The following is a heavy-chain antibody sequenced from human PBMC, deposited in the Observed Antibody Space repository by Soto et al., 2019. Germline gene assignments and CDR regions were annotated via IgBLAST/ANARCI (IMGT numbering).Heavy chain of an antibody. CDR2: IRSKAYGGTT. CDR3: TRDRYYDILTGYYNAYYYMDV. D-gene: IGHD3-9*01. CDR1: GFTFGDYA. Sequence: PGGSLRLSCTASGFTFGDYAMSWFRQAPGKGLEWVGFIRSKAYGGTTEYAASVKGRFTISRDDSKSIAYLQMNSLKTEDTAVYYCTRDRYYDILTGYYNAYYYMDVWGKGTTVTVSS. V-gene: IGHV3-49*03. J-gene: IGHJ6*03.